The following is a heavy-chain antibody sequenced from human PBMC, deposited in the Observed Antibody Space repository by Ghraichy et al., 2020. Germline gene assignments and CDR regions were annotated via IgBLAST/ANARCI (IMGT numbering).Heavy chain of an antibody. CDR2: INHSGST. Sequence: ETLSLTCAVYGGSFSGYYWSWIRQPPGKGLEWIGEINHSGSTNYNPSLKSRVTISVDTSKNQFSLKLSSVTAADTAVYYCARDYHLYYYYYGMDVWGQGTTVTVSS. CDR1: GGSFSGYY. V-gene: IGHV4-34*01. J-gene: IGHJ6*02. D-gene: IGHD1-14*01. CDR3: ARDYHLYYYYYGMDV.